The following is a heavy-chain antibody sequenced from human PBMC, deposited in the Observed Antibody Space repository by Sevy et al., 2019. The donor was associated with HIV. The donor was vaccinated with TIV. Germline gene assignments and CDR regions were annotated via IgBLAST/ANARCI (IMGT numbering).Heavy chain of an antibody. V-gene: IGHV3-23*01. J-gene: IGHJ4*02. CDR3: AREGCTKPHDY. CDR2: LSFGCGEI. Sequence: GSLRLTCAASGFTFSKYSMSWVRQPPGKGLEWVSTLSFGCGEINHADSVKGRFTISRDNSKNSLYLQMNNLRAEDTAVYYCAREGCTKPHDYWGQGTLVTVSS. CDR1: GFTFSKYS. D-gene: IGHD2-8*01.